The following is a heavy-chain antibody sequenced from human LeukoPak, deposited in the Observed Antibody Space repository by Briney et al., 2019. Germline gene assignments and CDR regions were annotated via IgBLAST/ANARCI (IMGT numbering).Heavy chain of an antibody. J-gene: IGHJ4*02. CDR1: GFTFSSYS. CDR3: ARDTTYYYGSGSLSY. CDR2: ISSSSSYI. Sequence: GGSLRLSCAASGFTFSSYSMNWVRQAPGKGLEWVSSISSSSSYIYYADSVKGRFTISRDNAENSLYLQMNSLRAEDTAVYYCARDTTYYYGSGSLSYWGQGTLVTVSS. V-gene: IGHV3-21*01. D-gene: IGHD3-10*01.